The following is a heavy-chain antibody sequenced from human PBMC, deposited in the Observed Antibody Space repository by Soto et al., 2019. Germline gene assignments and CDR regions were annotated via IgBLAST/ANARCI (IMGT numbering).Heavy chain of an antibody. CDR3: ARVRGENWFDP. V-gene: IGHV3-33*01. Sequence: QVQLVESGGGVVQPGRSLRLSCAASGFTFSSYGMHWVRQAPGKGLEWVAVIWYDGSNKYYADSVKGRFTISRDNSKNTLYLQMNSLRAEDTAVYYCARVRGENWFDPWGQGTLVTVSS. J-gene: IGHJ5*02. CDR1: GFTFSSYG. CDR2: IWYDGSNK.